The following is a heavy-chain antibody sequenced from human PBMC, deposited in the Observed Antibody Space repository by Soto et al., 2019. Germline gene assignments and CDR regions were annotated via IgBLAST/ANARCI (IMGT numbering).Heavy chain of an antibody. V-gene: IGHV1-18*01. CDR2: ISAYNGNT. CDR1: GYTFTSYG. Sequence: QVQLVQSGAEVKKPGASVKVSCKASGYTFTSYGISWVRQAPGQGLEWMGWISAYNGNTNYAQKLQGSVTMTTDTSTSTAYMELRSLRSDDTAVYYCARSYYCSSTSCPVWFDPWGQGTLVTGSS. D-gene: IGHD2-2*01. CDR3: ARSYYCSSTSCPVWFDP. J-gene: IGHJ5*02.